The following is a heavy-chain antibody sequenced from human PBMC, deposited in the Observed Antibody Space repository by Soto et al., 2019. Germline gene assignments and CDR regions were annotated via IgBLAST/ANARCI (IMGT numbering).Heavy chain of an antibody. D-gene: IGHD2-15*01. J-gene: IGHJ1*01. Sequence: QITLKESGPTLVKPTQTLTLTCTFSGFSLSTSGVGVGWIRQPPGKALEWLALIYWDDDKRYSPSLKSRLTIPKDTSKNHVVLTVTNMDPVDTATYYCAHFAARPYCTGGSCCPEYSQHWGQGTLVTVSS. V-gene: IGHV2-5*02. CDR3: AHFAARPYCTGGSCCPEYSQH. CDR1: GFSLSTSGVG. CDR2: IYWDDDK.